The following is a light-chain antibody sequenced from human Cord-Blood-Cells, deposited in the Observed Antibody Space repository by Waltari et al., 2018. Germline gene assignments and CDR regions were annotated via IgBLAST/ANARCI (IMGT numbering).Light chain of an antibody. V-gene: IGKV3-11*01. CDR2: DAS. Sequence: EIVLTQSPATLSLSPGERATLSCRASQSSSSYLAWYQQKPGQAPRLLIYDASNRATVIPARFSGSGSVTDFTLTISSLEPEDFAVYYCQQRSNWLTFGGGTKVEIK. CDR1: QSSSSY. CDR3: QQRSNWLT. J-gene: IGKJ4*01.